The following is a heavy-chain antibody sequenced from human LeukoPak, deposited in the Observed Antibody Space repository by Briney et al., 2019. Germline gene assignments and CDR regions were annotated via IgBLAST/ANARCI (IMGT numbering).Heavy chain of an antibody. CDR1: GGSISSYY. D-gene: IGHD5-12*01. Sequence: SETLSLTCTVSGGSISSYYWSWIRQPPGKGLEWIGYIYHSGSTYYNPSLKSRVTISVDRSKNQFSLKLSSVTAADTAVYYCARGEKEWLRFGGRSFDYWGQGTLVTVSS. CDR2: IYHSGST. J-gene: IGHJ4*02. CDR3: ARGEKEWLRFGGRSFDY. V-gene: IGHV4-59*12.